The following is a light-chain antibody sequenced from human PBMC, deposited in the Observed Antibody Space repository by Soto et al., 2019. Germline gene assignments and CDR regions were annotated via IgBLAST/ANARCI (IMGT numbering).Light chain of an antibody. CDR3: QQRKNWQVT. CDR1: QSVSSY. J-gene: IGKJ5*01. CDR2: DAS. V-gene: IGKV3-11*01. Sequence: EIVMTQSPATLSVSPGERATLSGRASQSVSSYLAWYQQKPGQAPRLLIYDASNRATGIPARFSGSGSGTDFTLTISSLEPEDFAVYYCQQRKNWQVTFGQGIRLEIK.